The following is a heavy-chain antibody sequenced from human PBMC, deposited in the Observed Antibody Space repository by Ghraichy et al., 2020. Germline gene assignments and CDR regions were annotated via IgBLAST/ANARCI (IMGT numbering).Heavy chain of an antibody. V-gene: IGHV3-23*01. D-gene: IGHD2-15*01. CDR1: GFTFSSYA. J-gene: IGHJ4*02. CDR2: ISGSGGST. CDR3: AKDLHRLGYCSGGSCYDYYFDY. Sequence: ETLSLTCAASGFTFSSYAMSWVRQAPGKGLEWVSAISGSGGSTYYADSVKGRFTISRDNSKNTLYLQMNSLRAEDTAVYYCAKDLHRLGYCSGGSCYDYYFDYWGQGTLVTVSS.